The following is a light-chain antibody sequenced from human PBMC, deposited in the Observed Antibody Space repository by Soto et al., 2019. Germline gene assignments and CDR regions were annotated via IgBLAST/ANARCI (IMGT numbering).Light chain of an antibody. Sequence: QSALTQPASVSGSPGQSITISCTGTNSDVGGYNYVSWYQQHPGKAPKLMIYDVSKRPSGVSNRFSGSKSGNTASLTISGLQAEDEAEYYGSSYTSSSAVVFCGVTKLTVL. CDR3: SSYTSSSAVV. CDR1: NSDVGGYNY. CDR2: DVS. V-gene: IGLV2-14*03. J-gene: IGLJ2*01.